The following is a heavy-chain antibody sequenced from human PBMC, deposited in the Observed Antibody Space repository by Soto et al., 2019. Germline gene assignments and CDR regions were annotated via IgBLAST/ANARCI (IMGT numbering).Heavy chain of an antibody. D-gene: IGHD2-15*01. Sequence: AASVKVSCKASGYTFTGYYMHWLRQAPGQGLEWMGWINPNSGGTNYAQKFQGRVTMTRDTSISTAYMELSRLRSDDTAVYYCARVLGYCSGGSCYSVSRFDPWGQGTLVTVSS. V-gene: IGHV1-2*02. CDR2: INPNSGGT. J-gene: IGHJ5*02. CDR3: ARVLGYCSGGSCYSVSRFDP. CDR1: GYTFTGYY.